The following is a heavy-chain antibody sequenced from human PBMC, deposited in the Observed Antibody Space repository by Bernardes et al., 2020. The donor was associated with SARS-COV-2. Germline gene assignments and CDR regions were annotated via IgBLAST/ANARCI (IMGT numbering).Heavy chain of an antibody. J-gene: IGHJ4*02. CDR1: GGSFINYY. V-gene: IGHV4-34*01. CDR2: INHGGST. Sequence: SETLSLTCAVYGGSFINYYWSWIRQPPGKGLEWIGEINHGGSTNYNPSLKSRVTISVDTSKNQFSLKLSSVTAADTALYYCARRGGAGRSFDYWGQGAQVTVSS. CDR3: ARRGGAGRSFDY. D-gene: IGHD3-10*01.